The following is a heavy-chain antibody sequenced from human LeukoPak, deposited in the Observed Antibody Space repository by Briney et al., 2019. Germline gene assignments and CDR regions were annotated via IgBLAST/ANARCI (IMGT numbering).Heavy chain of an antibody. CDR3: ARRWVGLDF. CDR1: GGSFSGYY. CDR2: INHSGST. Sequence: SETLSLTCAVYGGSFSGYYWSWIRQPPGKGLEWIGEINHSGSTNYNPSLKSRVTISVDTSKNQFSLKLSSVTAADTAVYYCARRWVGLDFWGQGTLVTVSS. D-gene: IGHD2-15*01. J-gene: IGHJ4*02. V-gene: IGHV4-34*01.